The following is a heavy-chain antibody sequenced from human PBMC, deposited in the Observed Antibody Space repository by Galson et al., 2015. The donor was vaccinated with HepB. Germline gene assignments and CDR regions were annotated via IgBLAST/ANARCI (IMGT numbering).Heavy chain of an antibody. CDR3: ASQSGIATAGRLFAY. J-gene: IGHJ4*02. CDR1: GFTISAYA. Sequence: SLRLSCAASGFTISAYAMTWVRQAPGKGLEWVSSISSSSTYIHYADSVKGRFTIPRDNAKNSLYLQMNSLRPEDTAVYYCASQSGIATAGRLFAYWGQGTLVTVSS. V-gene: IGHV3-21*01. CDR2: ISSSSTYI. D-gene: IGHD6-13*01.